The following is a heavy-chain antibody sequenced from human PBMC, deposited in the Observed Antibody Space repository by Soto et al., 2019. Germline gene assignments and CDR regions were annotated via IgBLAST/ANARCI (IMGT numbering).Heavy chain of an antibody. CDR1: GASVTSGSYY. Sequence: PSETLSLTCSVSGASVTSGSYYWSWIRQSPGKGLECIGYVFQGANTNYNPSLKGRVTISVDTSRNQFSLDLTSVTAADTAVYYCATALGPTTGIDYGGKGTLVTVSS. CDR2: VFQGANT. D-gene: IGHD2-8*02. J-gene: IGHJ4*02. V-gene: IGHV4-61*01. CDR3: ATALGPTTGIDY.